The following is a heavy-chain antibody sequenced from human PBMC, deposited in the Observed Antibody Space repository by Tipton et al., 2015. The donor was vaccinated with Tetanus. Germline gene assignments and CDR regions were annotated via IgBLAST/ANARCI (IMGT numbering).Heavy chain of an antibody. CDR1: GFTFSSYA. D-gene: IGHD3-3*01. CDR3: AKGVAPVWEWSFDL. J-gene: IGHJ2*01. Sequence: SLRLSCAASGFTFSSYAMNWVRQSPLRGLEWVSGISGSGDETHYADSVKGRFTISRDNSMNSVYLQMNSLRADDTALYYCAKGVAPVWEWSFDLWGRGTLVTVSS. V-gene: IGHV3-23*01. CDR2: ISGSGDET.